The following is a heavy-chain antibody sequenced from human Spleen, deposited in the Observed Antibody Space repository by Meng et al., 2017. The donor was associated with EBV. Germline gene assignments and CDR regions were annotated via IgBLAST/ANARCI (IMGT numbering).Heavy chain of an antibody. CDR2: LSWSAHTI. CDR3: AKGGEKGVNWGFDY. Sequence: VDVVAAGGGCVKSGWSLSPSFVASEFILSDYSMSWIRPAPGKGLEWLSDLSWSAHTIYYADSVKGRFTISRDNAKNSLFLQMNGLRVEDTAVYYCAKGGEKGVNWGFDYWGQGTLVTVSS. D-gene: IGHD7-27*01. J-gene: IGHJ4*02. CDR1: EFILSDYS. V-gene: IGHV3-11*01.